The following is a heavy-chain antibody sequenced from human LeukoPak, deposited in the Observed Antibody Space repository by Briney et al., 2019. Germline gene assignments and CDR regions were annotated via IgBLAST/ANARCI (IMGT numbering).Heavy chain of an antibody. CDR3: ARAPQAGGNSNPFDY. Sequence: ASVKVSCKASGGTFSSYAISWVRQAPGQGLEWMGGIIPIFGTANYAQKFQGRVTITADESTSTAYMELSSLRSEDTAVYYCARAPQAGGNSNPFDYWGQGTLVTVSS. J-gene: IGHJ4*02. CDR1: GGTFSSYA. V-gene: IGHV1-69*13. D-gene: IGHD4-23*01. CDR2: IIPIFGTA.